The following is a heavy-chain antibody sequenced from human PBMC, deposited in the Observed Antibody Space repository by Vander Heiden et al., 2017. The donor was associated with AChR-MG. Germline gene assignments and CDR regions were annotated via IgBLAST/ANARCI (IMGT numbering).Heavy chain of an antibody. CDR1: GFTFSSYA. Sequence: EVQLLESGGGLVQPGGSLRLSCAASGFTFSSYARGWVRQAPGKGLEWVSAISGSGGSTYYADSVKGRFTISRDNSKNTLYLQMNSLRAEDTAVYYCAKDLGPYDSSGYRLWGQGTLVTVSS. V-gene: IGHV3-23*01. J-gene: IGHJ4*02. CDR3: AKDLGPYDSSGYRL. D-gene: IGHD3-22*01. CDR2: ISGSGGST.